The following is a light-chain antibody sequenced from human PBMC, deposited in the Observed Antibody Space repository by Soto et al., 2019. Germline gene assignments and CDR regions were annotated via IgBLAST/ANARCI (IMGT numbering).Light chain of an antibody. CDR3: AAWDDNLNAYV. J-gene: IGLJ1*01. CDR2: IGD. V-gene: IGLV1-47*02. Sequence: QSVLTQPPSASSTPGQTVTISCSGSTPNIGTFYVYWYQHLPGTAPKLLIYIGDQRASGVSDRFSGSKSGTSASLAISGLRSDDEADYYCAAWDDNLNAYVFGSGTKVTVL. CDR1: TPNIGTFY.